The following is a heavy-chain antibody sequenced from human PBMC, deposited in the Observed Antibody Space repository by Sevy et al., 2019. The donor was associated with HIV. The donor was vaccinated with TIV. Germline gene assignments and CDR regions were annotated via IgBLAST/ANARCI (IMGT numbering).Heavy chain of an antibody. CDR2: INHRGST. Sequence: SETLSLTCAVYGGSFSGYYWSWIRRPPGKGLEWIGEINHRGSTNYNPSLKSRVTISVDTPKNEFFLKLRSVTAADTAVYYCARSMDYWGQGTLVTVSS. CDR3: ARSMDY. V-gene: IGHV4-34*01. J-gene: IGHJ4*02. CDR1: GGSFSGYY.